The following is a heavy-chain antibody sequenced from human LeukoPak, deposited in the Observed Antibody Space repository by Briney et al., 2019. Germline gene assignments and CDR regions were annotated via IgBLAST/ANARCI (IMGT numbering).Heavy chain of an antibody. CDR2: IYHSGST. Sequence: SETLSLTCTVSGYSISSGYYWGWIRQPPGKGLEWIGSIYHSGSTYYNPSLKSRVTISVDTSKNQFSLKLSSVTAADTAVYYCARVDGGYGGTRWDYWGQGTPVTVSS. V-gene: IGHV4-38-2*02. CDR1: GYSISSGYY. J-gene: IGHJ4*02. D-gene: IGHD4-23*01. CDR3: ARVDGGYGGTRWDY.